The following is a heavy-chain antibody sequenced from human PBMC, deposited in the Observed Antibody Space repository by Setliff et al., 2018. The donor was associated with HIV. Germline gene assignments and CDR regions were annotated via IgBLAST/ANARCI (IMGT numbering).Heavy chain of an antibody. V-gene: IGHV1-18*01. CDR3: ARDQDTAMAPYYYYGMDV. CDR1: GYTFTSYD. Sequence: ASVKVSCKASGYTFTSYDINWVRQATGQGLEWMGWISGYDGNTNHAQKLQGRVTMTTDTFTSTAYMELRSLRSDDTAVYYCARDQDTAMAPYYYYGMDVWGQGTTVTVSS. D-gene: IGHD5-18*01. J-gene: IGHJ6*02. CDR2: ISGYDGNT.